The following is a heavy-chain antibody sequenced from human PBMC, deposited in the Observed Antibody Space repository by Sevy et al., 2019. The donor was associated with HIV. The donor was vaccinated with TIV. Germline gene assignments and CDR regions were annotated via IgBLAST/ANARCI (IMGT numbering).Heavy chain of an antibody. J-gene: IGHJ4*02. CDR3: ARVRDRYCSGGSCYYGYFFDY. CDR2: ISGSGGST. Sequence: GESLKISCAASGFTFSSYAMSWVRQAPGKGLEWVSAISGSGGSTYYADSVKGRFTISRDNSKNTLYLQMNSLRGEDTAVYYCARVRDRYCSGGSCYYGYFFDYWGQGTLVTVSS. CDR1: GFTFSSYA. D-gene: IGHD2-15*01. V-gene: IGHV3-23*01.